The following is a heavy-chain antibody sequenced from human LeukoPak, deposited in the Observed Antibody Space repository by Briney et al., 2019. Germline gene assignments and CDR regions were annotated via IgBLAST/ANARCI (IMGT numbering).Heavy chain of an antibody. V-gene: IGHV3-21*01. J-gene: IGHJ3*02. CDR1: GFTFSSYS. Sequence: GGSLRLSCAASGFTFSSYSMNWVRQAPGKGLEWVSSISSSSSYIYYADSVKGRFTISRDNAKNSLYLQMNSLRAEDTAVYYCARDSGSYSDAFDIWGQGTMVTVSS. CDR2: ISSSSSYI. CDR3: ARDSGSYSDAFDI. D-gene: IGHD1-26*01.